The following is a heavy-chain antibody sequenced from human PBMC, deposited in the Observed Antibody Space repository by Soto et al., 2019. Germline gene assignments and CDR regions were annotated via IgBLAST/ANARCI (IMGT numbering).Heavy chain of an antibody. CDR2: IYYSGST. J-gene: IGHJ4*02. Sequence: SETLSLTCTVSGGSISSSSYYWGWIRQPPGKGLEWIGSIYYSGSTYYNPSLKSRVTISVDTSKNQFSLKLSSVTAADTAVYCCARHDMTTVTTFDYSGPVTLVTVSS. CDR3: ARHDMTTVTTFDY. CDR1: GGSISSSSYY. D-gene: IGHD4-4*01. V-gene: IGHV4-39*01.